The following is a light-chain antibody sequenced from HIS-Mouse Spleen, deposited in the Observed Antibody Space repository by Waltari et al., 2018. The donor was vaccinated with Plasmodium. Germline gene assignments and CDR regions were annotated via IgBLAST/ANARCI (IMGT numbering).Light chain of an antibody. CDR1: QGISSA. CDR2: DSA. Sequence: AIQLTQSPSSLSASVGDRVTITCRASQGISSALAWYQQKPGKAPKLLIYDSASVESGFPSRVSGRGDGTDFTLTISSLQTEDFATYYCQKFNSDPITFGQGTRLEI. CDR3: QKFNSDPIT. J-gene: IGKJ5*01. V-gene: IGKV1-13*02.